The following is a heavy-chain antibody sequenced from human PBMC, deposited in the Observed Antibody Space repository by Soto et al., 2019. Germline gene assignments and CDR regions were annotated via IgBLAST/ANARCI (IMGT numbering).Heavy chain of an antibody. CDR3: ARVGNAEYFQH. J-gene: IGHJ1*01. CDR2: IYYSGST. D-gene: IGHD1-1*01. Sequence: SETLSLTCTVSGGSISSYYWSWIRQPPGKGLEWIGYIYYSGSTNYNPSLKSRVTISVDTSKNQFSLKLSSVTAADTAVYYCARVGNAEYFQHWGQGTLVTVSS. V-gene: IGHV4-59*01. CDR1: GGSISSYY.